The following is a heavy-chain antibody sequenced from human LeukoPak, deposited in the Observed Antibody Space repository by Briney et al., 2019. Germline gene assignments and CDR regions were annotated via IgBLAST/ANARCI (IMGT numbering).Heavy chain of an antibody. CDR1: GGSLSSSSYY. CDR3: ARFNPAAGSFCFDY. Sequence: PSETLSLTCTVSGGSLSSSSYYWAWIRQPPGKGLEWIGNIYYSGSTYYNPSLKSRVTMSVDTSKNQFSLKLSSVTAADTAVYYCARFNPAAGSFCFDYWGQGTLVTVSS. J-gene: IGHJ4*02. V-gene: IGHV4-39*01. D-gene: IGHD6-13*01. CDR2: IYYSGST.